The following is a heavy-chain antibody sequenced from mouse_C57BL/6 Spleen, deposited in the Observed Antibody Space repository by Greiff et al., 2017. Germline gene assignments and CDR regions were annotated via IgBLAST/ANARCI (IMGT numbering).Heavy chain of an antibody. CDR3: ASGDYYGYQAWFAY. D-gene: IGHD2-2*01. J-gene: IGHJ3*01. V-gene: IGHV1-22*01. Sequence: EVKLQESGPELVKPGASVKMSCKASGYTFTDYNMHWVKQSHGKSLEWIGYINPNNGGTSYNQKFKGKATLTVNKSSSTAYMELRSLTSEDSAVYYCASGDYYGYQAWFAYWGQGTLVTVSA. CDR2: INPNNGGT. CDR1: GYTFTDYN.